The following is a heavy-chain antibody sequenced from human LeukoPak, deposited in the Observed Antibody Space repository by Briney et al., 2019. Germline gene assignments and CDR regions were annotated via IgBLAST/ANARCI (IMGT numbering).Heavy chain of an antibody. D-gene: IGHD6-19*01. V-gene: IGHV3-21*01. CDR3: ASDPVGGGIYYYYYGMDV. CDR2: ISSSSSYI. J-gene: IGHJ6*04. CDR1: GFTFSSYS. Sequence: GGSLRLSCAASGFTFSSYSMNWVRQAPGKGLEWVSSISSSSSYIYYADSVKGRFTISRDNSKNSLYLQVNSLRAEDTAVYYRASDPVGGGIYYYYYGMDVWGKGTTVTVSS.